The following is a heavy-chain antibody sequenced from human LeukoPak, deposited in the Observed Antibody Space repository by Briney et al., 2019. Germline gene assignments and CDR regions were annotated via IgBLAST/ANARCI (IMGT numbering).Heavy chain of an antibody. J-gene: IGHJ6*03. Sequence: SETLSLTCAVYGGSFSGYYWTWIRQTPEKGLEWIGEMNPSGSTNYNPSLKSRVTISVDTSKNQFSLELSSVTAAETAVYYCARGRQDVTMIVVVMTAVSYYLDVWGKGTTVTVS. V-gene: IGHV4-34*01. D-gene: IGHD3-22*01. CDR1: GGSFSGYY. CDR3: ARGRQDVTMIVVVMTAVSYYLDV. CDR2: MNPSGST.